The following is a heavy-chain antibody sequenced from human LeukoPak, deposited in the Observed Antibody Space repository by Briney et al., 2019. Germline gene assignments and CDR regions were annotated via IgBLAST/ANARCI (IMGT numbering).Heavy chain of an antibody. CDR3: ARGLQRAYYDYWRGYTTSNWFDP. J-gene: IGHJ5*02. CDR2: MNPNSGNT. D-gene: IGHD3-3*01. CDR1: GYTFTSYV. V-gene: IGHV1-8*01. Sequence: ASLKVSCKASGYTFTSYVFYWVREATGQGLEWVGWMNPNSGNTGYAQKFQGRVTMTRNTSISTAYMELSSRRAKDAAVYYCARGLQRAYYDYWRGYTTSNWFDPWGQGTLVTVSS.